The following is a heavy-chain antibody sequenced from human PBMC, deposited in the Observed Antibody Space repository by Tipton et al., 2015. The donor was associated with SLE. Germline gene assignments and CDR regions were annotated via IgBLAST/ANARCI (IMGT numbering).Heavy chain of an antibody. CDR2: IYTSGST. V-gene: IGHV4-4*07. D-gene: IGHD2-8*01. CDR3: ARGYCSDGVCYGFGFFDY. CDR1: GGSISSFY. Sequence: TLSLTCSVSGGSISSFYWSWIRQTPGKRLEWIGRIYTSGSTNYNPSLKSPVTLSIDTSKNQFSLKMRSVTAADTAVYFCARGYCSDGVCYGFGFFDYWGQGNLVTVSS. J-gene: IGHJ4*02.